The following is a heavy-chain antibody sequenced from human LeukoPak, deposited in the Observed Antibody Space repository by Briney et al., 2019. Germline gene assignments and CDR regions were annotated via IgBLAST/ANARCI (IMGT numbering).Heavy chain of an antibody. J-gene: IGHJ6*04. D-gene: IGHD3-10*01. Sequence: GGSLRLSCEASGFTLNNYYMTWIRQAPGKGLEWVSYISRNASTIYYADSVKGRFTISRDNPMNSLYLQMNSLRADDTAVYYCARDFNSGSGSYGMDVWGKGTTVTVSS. CDR3: ARDFNSGSGSYGMDV. V-gene: IGHV3-11*01. CDR2: ISRNASTI. CDR1: GFTLNNYY.